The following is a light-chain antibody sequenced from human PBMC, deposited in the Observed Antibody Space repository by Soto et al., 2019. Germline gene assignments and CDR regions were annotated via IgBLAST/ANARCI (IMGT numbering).Light chain of an antibody. V-gene: IGKV1-39*01. CDR1: QSIITY. Sequence: IQMTQSPSSLSASVGDRVTITCRAGQSIITYLNWYRQKPGKAPELLIYAASSLQSGVPSRFSGSGSGTDFTLTISSLQPDDFATYYCQQSYNTPRTFGQGTRVEIK. J-gene: IGKJ1*01. CDR3: QQSYNTPRT. CDR2: AAS.